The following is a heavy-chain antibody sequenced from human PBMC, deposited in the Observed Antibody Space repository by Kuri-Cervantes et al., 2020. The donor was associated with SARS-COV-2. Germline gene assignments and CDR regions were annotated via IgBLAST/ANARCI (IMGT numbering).Heavy chain of an antibody. CDR2: IGGRGTTR. CDR1: GFNFSDYD. Sequence: GESLKISCAASGFNFSDYDVSWIRRAPGKGLEWISYIGGRGTTRNVVDSVKGRFTISRDNAKNSLYLQMNSLRAEDTAVYYCARDLVVFGSSWGIDYWGQGTLVTVSS. CDR3: ARDLVVFGSSWGIDY. J-gene: IGHJ4*02. D-gene: IGHD6-13*01. V-gene: IGHV3-11*04.